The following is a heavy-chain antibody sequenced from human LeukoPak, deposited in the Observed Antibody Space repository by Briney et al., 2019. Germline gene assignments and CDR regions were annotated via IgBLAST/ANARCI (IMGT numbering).Heavy chain of an antibody. V-gene: IGHV4-34*01. Sequence: SETLSLSCAASGGSFSGHFWIWIRQPPGKGLEWIGEINHSGSTNYNAYLESRVTISVDTSKNQFSLKLNSVTAADTAVYYCARGGRGVPTARRFKPGNWFDPWGQGALVTVFS. CDR2: INHSGST. CDR3: ARGGRGVPTARRFKPGNWFDP. CDR1: GGSFSGHF. J-gene: IGHJ5*02. D-gene: IGHD3-10*01.